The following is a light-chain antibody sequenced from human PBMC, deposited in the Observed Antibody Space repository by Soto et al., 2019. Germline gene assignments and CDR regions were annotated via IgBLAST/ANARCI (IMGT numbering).Light chain of an antibody. CDR2: AAY. Sequence: IVWTQSPDTLSLSPGEGATLSCSASQSVTSTYLAWYQQRPGQSPRLLIFAAYSRAAGVPDRFSGSGSGTDFTLTISRLEPGDFAVYYCQHYGNSPQTFGQGTRLEIK. CDR3: QHYGNSPQT. CDR1: QSVTSTY. J-gene: IGKJ5*01. V-gene: IGKV3-20*01.